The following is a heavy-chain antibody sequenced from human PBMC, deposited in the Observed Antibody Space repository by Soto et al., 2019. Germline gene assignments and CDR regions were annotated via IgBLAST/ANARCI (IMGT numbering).Heavy chain of an antibody. V-gene: IGHV3-23*01. CDR3: ARRFSSSSFYFDY. J-gene: IGHJ4*02. Sequence: PGGSLSLSCAASGFPFSSYAMSWVRHAPDKGLEWVSAIGFRGDTTYYADSVKGRFTISRDNSKNTLYLQMNSLRAEDTAVYFCARRFSSSSFYFDYWGQGTLVTVSS. D-gene: IGHD6-6*01. CDR2: IGFRGDTT. CDR1: GFPFSSYA.